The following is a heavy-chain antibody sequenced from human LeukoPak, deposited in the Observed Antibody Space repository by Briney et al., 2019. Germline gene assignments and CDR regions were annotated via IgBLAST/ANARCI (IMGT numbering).Heavy chain of an antibody. Sequence: GGSLRLSCVVSGFPFSAYWMSWVRQAPGKGLEWVANINEGGSEKFYVGSVEGRLTISRDNAKNTLYLQMNSLRAEDTALYYCAKASAAGFAEYFHHWGQGTLVTVSS. V-gene: IGHV3-7*03. D-gene: IGHD6-13*01. CDR1: GFPFSAYW. CDR3: AKASAAGFAEYFHH. J-gene: IGHJ1*01. CDR2: INEGGSEK.